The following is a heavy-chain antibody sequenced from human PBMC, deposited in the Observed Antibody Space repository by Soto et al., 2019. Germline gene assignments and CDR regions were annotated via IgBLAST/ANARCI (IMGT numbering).Heavy chain of an antibody. V-gene: IGHV4-34*01. D-gene: IGHD3-22*01. Sequence: SETLSLTCAVYGGSFSGYYWSWIRQPPGKGLEWIGEINHSGSTNYNPSLKSRVTISVDTSKNQFSLKLSSVTAADTAVYYCASHYYDSSGYYYFGYWGQGTLVTVSS. J-gene: IGHJ4*02. CDR3: ASHYYDSSGYYYFGY. CDR1: GGSFSGYY. CDR2: INHSGST.